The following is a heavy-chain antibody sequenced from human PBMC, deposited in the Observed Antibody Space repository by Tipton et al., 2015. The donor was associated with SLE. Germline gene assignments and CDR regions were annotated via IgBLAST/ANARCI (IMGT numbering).Heavy chain of an antibody. Sequence: SLRLSCAASGFTFSSYSMNWVRQAPGKGLEWVSPISSSSSYIYYADSVKGRFTISRDNAKNSLYLQMNSLRAEDTAVYYCARDVNIAAAGTTDYYGMDVWGQGTTVTVSS. CDR1: GFTFSSYS. CDR3: ARDVNIAAAGTTDYYGMDV. V-gene: IGHV3-21*03. D-gene: IGHD6-13*01. J-gene: IGHJ6*02. CDR2: ISSSSSYI.